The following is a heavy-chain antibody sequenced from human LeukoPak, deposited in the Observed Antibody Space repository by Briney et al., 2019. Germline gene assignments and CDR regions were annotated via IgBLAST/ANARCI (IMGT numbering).Heavy chain of an antibody. CDR1: GFPFSNYG. D-gene: IGHD3-16*01. V-gene: IGHV3-48*04. J-gene: IGHJ4*02. CDR2: ISSRSDTI. CDR3: AREASWGPDY. Sequence: RGSLRLSCAASGFPFSNYGINWVRQLPGKGLEWVSYISSRSDTIYYGDSVKGRFTISRDNVKNSLYLHMNSLRPDDTAVYFCAREASWGPDYWGQGTLVTVSS.